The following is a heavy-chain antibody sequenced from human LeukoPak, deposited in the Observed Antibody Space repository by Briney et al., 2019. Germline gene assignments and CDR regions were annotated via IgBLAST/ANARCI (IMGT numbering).Heavy chain of an antibody. J-gene: IGHJ4*02. CDR2: MSSDGSKK. Sequence: GGSLRLSCAASGFTFSSYAMHWVRQTPGKGLEWVAVMSSDGSKKYYADSVKGRFTISRDNSKNTLYLQMNSLRAEDTAVYYCTNTAMGIPRDYWGQGTLVTVSS. V-gene: IGHV3-30-3*01. CDR3: TNTAMGIPRDY. CDR1: GFTFSSYA. D-gene: IGHD5-18*01.